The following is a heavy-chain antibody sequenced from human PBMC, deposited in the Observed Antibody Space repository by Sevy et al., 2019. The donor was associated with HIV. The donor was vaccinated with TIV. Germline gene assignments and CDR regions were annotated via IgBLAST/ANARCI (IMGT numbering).Heavy chain of an antibody. J-gene: IGHJ4*02. D-gene: IGHD1-26*01. CDR2: IYYNGHI. CDR1: GGSITSLY. CDR3: AGENAWGRGYS. V-gene: IGHV4-59*08. Sequence: SETLSLTCTVSGGSITSLYWNWIRQPPGKGLEWIANIYYNGHINYNLSPKSRVTLSLDTSKNQFSLRLSSVTAADTAMYYCAGENAWGRGYSWGQGTLVTVSS.